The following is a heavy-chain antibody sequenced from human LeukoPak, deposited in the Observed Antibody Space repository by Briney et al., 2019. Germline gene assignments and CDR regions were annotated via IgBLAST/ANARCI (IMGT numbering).Heavy chain of an antibody. CDR2: IYPGDSDT. V-gene: IGHV5-51*01. CDR3: ARRVGATHPFDY. D-gene: IGHD1-26*01. Sequence: GESLKISCKGSGYSFTTFWIGWVRQLPGKGLEWMGTIYPGDSDTTYSPSFQGQVTISADKSISTAYLQWSSLKASDTAMYYCARRVGATHPFDYWGQGARVTVSS. CDR1: GYSFTTFW. J-gene: IGHJ4*02.